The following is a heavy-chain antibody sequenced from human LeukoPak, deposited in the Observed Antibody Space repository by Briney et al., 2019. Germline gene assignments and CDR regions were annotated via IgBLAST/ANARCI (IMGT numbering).Heavy chain of an antibody. CDR1: GYTFTGYY. Sequence: WASVNVSCKASGYTFTGYYMHWVRQAPGQGLEWMGWINPNSGGTNYAQKFQGRVTMTRDTSISTAYMELSRLRSDDTAVYYCARDSSGDRGFGELLQCGDYWGQGTLVTVSS. CDR2: INPNSGGT. J-gene: IGHJ4*02. D-gene: IGHD3-10*01. V-gene: IGHV1-2*02. CDR3: ARDSSGDRGFGELLQCGDY.